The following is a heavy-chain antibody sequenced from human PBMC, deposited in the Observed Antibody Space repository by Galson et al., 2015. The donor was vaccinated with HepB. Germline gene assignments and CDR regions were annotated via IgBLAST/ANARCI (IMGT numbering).Heavy chain of an antibody. CDR3: VSAYGYCSSTSCYARGSSWYFGAFDI. D-gene: IGHD2-2*03. CDR1: GFTVSSNY. J-gene: IGHJ3*02. CDR2: IYSGGST. V-gene: IGHV3-66*01. Sequence: SLRLSCAASGFTVSSNYMSWVRQAPGKGLEWVSVIYSGGSTYYADSVKGRFTISRDNSKNTLYLQMNSLRAEDTAVYYCVSAYGYCSSTSCYARGSSWYFGAFDIWGQGTMVTVSS.